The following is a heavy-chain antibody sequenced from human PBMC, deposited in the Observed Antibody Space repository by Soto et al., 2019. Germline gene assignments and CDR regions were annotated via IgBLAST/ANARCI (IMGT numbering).Heavy chain of an antibody. J-gene: IGHJ3*01. V-gene: IGHV3-33*01. CDR1: GFTFSTYG. D-gene: IGHD5-12*01. CDR3: ARDQSAYSCYEHASDV. CDR2: IWFDGDYK. Sequence: QVQLVESGGGLVQPGRSLRLSCAASGFTFSTYGMHWVRQAPGKGLEWVALIWFDGDYKYYADSVKGRFTISRDNAQNTLYLQLANLRVEDTAMYYCARDQSAYSCYEHASDVWGQGTMGTVSS.